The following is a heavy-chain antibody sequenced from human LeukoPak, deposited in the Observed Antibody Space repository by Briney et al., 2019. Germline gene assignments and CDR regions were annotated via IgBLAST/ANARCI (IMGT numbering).Heavy chain of an antibody. D-gene: IGHD3-10*01. Sequence: GGSLRLSCAASGFTVSSNYMSWVRQAPGKGLEWVSVIYSGGSTYYADSVKGRFTISRDNSKNTLYLQMNSLRAEDTAVYYCAKARLVRGVIMTPFYFDSWGQGTPVTLSS. V-gene: IGHV3-53*01. CDR2: IYSGGST. J-gene: IGHJ4*02. CDR3: AKARLVRGVIMTPFYFDS. CDR1: GFTVSSNY.